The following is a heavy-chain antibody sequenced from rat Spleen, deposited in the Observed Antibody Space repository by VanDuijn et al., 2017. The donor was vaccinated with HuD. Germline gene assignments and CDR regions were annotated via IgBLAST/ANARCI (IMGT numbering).Heavy chain of an antibody. D-gene: IGHD1-4*01. J-gene: IGHJ4*01. CDR3: ARDRPGAYYVMDA. CDR2: IWGDGST. CDR1: GFSLISHS. Sequence: QVQLKESGPGLVQSSQTLSLICTVSGFSLISHSVHWVRQPPGKGLEWMGGIWGDGSTDYNSVLKSRLTINRDTSKSQVFLKMNSLQTEDTATYYCARDRPGAYYVMDAWGQGASVTVSS. V-gene: IGHV2-1*01.